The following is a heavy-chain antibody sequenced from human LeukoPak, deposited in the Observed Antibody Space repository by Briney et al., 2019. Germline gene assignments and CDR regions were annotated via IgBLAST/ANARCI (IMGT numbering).Heavy chain of an antibody. Sequence: GGSLRLSCAASGFTLSGYGMHWVRQAPGKGLEWVAFIRSDGSNKYYTDSVKGRFTISRDNSMNTLFLQMSSLTADDTAVYYCARDDILTGYSLDYWGQGTLVTFSS. CDR1: GFTLSGYG. V-gene: IGHV3-30*02. CDR3: ARDDILTGYSLDY. CDR2: IRSDGSNK. J-gene: IGHJ4*02. D-gene: IGHD3-9*01.